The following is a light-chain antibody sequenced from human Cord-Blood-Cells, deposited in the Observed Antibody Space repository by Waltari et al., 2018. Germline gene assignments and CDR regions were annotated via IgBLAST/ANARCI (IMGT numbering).Light chain of an antibody. J-gene: IGKJ4*01. CDR2: LGS. CDR1: QSILHSNGYNY. V-gene: IGKV2-28*01. Sequence: DIVMTQSPLSLPVTPGEPASISCRSSQSILHSNGYNYLDWYLQKPGQSPQLLIYLGSNRASGVPDRFSCSGSGTDFTLKISRVEAEDVGVYYCMQALQTPLTFGGGTKVEIK. CDR3: MQALQTPLT.